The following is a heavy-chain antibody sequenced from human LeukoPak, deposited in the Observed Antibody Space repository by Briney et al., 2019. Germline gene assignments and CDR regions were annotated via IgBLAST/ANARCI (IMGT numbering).Heavy chain of an antibody. Sequence: GGSLRLSCAAYGFSFSTYGMHWVRQAPGKGLESVAVIWYDGSHQYYADSVKGRFTISRDMSNNTLYLQMNHLRVDDTALYYCARDLGLRYGSGTYRFDPWGQGTQVIVSS. D-gene: IGHD3-10*01. CDR3: ARDLGLRYGSGTYRFDP. V-gene: IGHV3-33*08. J-gene: IGHJ5*02. CDR1: GFSFSTYG. CDR2: IWYDGSHQ.